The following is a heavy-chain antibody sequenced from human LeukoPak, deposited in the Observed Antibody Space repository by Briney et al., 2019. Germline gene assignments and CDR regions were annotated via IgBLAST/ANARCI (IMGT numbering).Heavy chain of an antibody. CDR2: IYSGGST. CDR3: ASAKLERGPYYFDY. Sequence: PGGSLRLSCAASGFTVSSNYMSWVRQAPGKGLEWVSVIYSGGSTYYADPVKGRFTISRDNSKNTLYLQMNSLRAEDTAVYYCASAKLERGPYYFDYWGQGTLVTVSS. D-gene: IGHD1-1*01. V-gene: IGHV3-53*01. J-gene: IGHJ4*02. CDR1: GFTVSSNY.